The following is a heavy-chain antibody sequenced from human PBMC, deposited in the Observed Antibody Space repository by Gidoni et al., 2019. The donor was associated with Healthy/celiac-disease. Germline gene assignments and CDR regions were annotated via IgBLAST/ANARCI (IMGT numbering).Heavy chain of an antibody. CDR2: IYFSGST. J-gene: IGHJ1*01. V-gene: IGHV4-30-4*01. D-gene: IGHD3-3*01. CDR3: ARGATVFGVARPEYFQH. Sequence: QVQLQESGPGLVKPSQTLSLTCTVSGGSISSGAYYWSWIRQPPGKGLDWIGYIYFSGSTYYNPSLKSRVIISVDTSKNQFSLKVNSVTAADTAVYYCARGATVFGVARPEYFQHWGQGTLVTVSS. CDR1: GGSISSGAYY.